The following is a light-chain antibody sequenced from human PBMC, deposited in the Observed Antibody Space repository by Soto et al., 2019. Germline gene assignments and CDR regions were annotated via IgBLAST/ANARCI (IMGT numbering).Light chain of an antibody. V-gene: IGKV3-20*01. Sequence: EIVLTQTPGTLSLSPGDRATLSCRASQNLGSGYLAWYQQKPGQAPRILIYAASSRATGIPDRFSGSGSGTDFSLTISRLEPEDFAVYYCQQYDISPRTFGQGTKVDIK. CDR3: QQYDISPRT. CDR2: AAS. CDR1: QNLGSGY. J-gene: IGKJ1*01.